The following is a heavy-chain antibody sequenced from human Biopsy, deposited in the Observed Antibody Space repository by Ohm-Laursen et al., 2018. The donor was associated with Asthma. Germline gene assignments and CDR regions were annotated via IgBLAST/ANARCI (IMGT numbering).Heavy chain of an antibody. Sequence: SLRLSCAAPGFTFSNYGMHWVRQAPGKGLEWVAVISFDGSNKDFADSVKGRFTISRDNSRNTLHLQMNSLRAEDTAVYYCAKDVFPGWELRRGPDYWGQGTLVTVSS. V-gene: IGHV3-30*18. D-gene: IGHD1-26*01. CDR3: AKDVFPGWELRRGPDY. CDR1: GFTFSNYG. CDR2: ISFDGSNK. J-gene: IGHJ4*02.